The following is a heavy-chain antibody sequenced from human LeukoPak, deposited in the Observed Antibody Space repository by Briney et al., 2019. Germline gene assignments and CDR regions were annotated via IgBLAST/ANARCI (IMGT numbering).Heavy chain of an antibody. Sequence: PGGSLRLSCAASGFTFSSYWMHWVRQAPGKGLVWFSRINSDGSSTSYADSVKGRFTISRDNAKNTLYLQMNSLRAEDTAVYYCARGPYYYDSSGYYLLWGQGTLVTVSS. CDR2: INSDGSST. J-gene: IGHJ4*02. CDR1: GFTFSSYW. D-gene: IGHD3-22*01. V-gene: IGHV3-74*01. CDR3: ARGPYYYDSSGYYLL.